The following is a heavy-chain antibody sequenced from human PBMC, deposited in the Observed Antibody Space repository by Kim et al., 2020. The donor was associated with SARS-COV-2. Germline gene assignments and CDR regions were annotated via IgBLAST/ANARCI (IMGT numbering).Heavy chain of an antibody. CDR1: GFTVSSNY. V-gene: IGHV3-53*01. Sequence: GGSLRLSCAASGFTVSSNYMSWVRQAPGKGLEWVSVIYSGGSTYYADSVKGRFTISRDNSKNTLYLQMNSLRAEDTAVYYCARGSRSTSSRLYYYYGMDVWGQGTTVTVYS. CDR2: IYSGGST. CDR3: ARGSRSTSSRLYYYYGMDV. D-gene: IGHD2-2*01. J-gene: IGHJ6*02.